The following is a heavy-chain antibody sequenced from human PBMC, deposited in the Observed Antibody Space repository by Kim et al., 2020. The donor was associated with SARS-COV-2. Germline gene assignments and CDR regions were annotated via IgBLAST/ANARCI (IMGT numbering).Heavy chain of an antibody. V-gene: IGHV1-18*01. CDR2: ISAYNGNT. CDR1: GYTFTSYG. Sequence: ASVKVSCKASGYTFTSYGISWVRQAPGQGLEWMGWISAYNGNTNYAQKLQGRVTMPPDTPPSPPSMELRSLRPAAPPVYYCASEANYDSSGYYWVQDAFD. J-gene: IGHJ3*01. D-gene: IGHD3-22*01. CDR3: ASEANYDSSGYYWVQDAFD.